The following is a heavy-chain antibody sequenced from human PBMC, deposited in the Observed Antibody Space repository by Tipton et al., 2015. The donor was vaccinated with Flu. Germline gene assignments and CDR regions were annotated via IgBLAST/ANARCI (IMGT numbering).Heavy chain of an antibody. J-gene: IGHJ4*02. V-gene: IGHV4-59*12. Sequence: GLVKPSETLSLTCTVSGGSISSYYWSWIRQPPGKGLEWIGYIYYSGSTNYNPSLKSRVTMSVDTSKNQFSLKMSSVTAADTAVYYCARFSVRGESDYWGQGTLVTVSS. CDR2: IYYSGST. CDR1: GGSISSYY. CDR3: ARFSVRGESDY. D-gene: IGHD3-10*01.